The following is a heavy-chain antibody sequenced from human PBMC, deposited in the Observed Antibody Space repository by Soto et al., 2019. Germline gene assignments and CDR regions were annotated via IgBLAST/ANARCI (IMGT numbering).Heavy chain of an antibody. CDR1: SGSISSSDYY. V-gene: IGHV4-30-4*01. D-gene: IGHD3-16*01. Sequence: SETLSLTCSVSSGSISSSDYYWSLIRQPPGKALEWIGYINYSGRTYYKPSLKSRVSISIDTSKNQFSLRLTSVTAADTAVYYCARQHDAWGQGTLVTVSS. CDR3: ARQHDA. CDR2: INYSGRT. J-gene: IGHJ5*02.